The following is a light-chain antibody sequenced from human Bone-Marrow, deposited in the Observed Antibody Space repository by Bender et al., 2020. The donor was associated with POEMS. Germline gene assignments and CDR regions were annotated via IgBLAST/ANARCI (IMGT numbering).Light chain of an antibody. CDR3: GVGGCGLDGWV. Sequence: QSVLTQPPSASGTPGQRVTISCSGGSSNIGAHAVNWYQHLPGTAPKLLIYSSHRRPSEVPDRFSGSRSGTSASLAISGLQSEDEADYYGGVGGCGLDGWVFGGGSKLTV. CDR2: SSH. CDR1: SSNIGAHA. V-gene: IGLV1-44*01. J-gene: IGLJ3*02.